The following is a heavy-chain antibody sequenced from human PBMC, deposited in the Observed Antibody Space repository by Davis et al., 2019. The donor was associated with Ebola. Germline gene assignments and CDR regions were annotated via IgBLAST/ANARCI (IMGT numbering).Heavy chain of an antibody. CDR3: AKDEDYGDYFDY. J-gene: IGHJ4*02. D-gene: IGHD4-17*01. CDR2: ISAGGST. V-gene: IGHV3-23*01. Sequence: GGFLRLSCAASGFTFSSYAMSWVRQAPGKGLEWVSAISAGGSTYYADSVKGRFTISRDNSKNTLYLQMNSLRVEDTAVYYCAKDEDYGDYFDYWGQGTLVAVSS. CDR1: GFTFSSYA.